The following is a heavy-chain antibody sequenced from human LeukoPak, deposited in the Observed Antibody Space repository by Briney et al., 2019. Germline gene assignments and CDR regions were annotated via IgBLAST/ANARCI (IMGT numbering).Heavy chain of an antibody. CDR1: GFTFSSYA. V-gene: IGHV3-23*01. CDR3: STGAGGY. J-gene: IGHJ4*02. CDR2: ISGGGDST. Sequence: GGSLRLSCAASGFTFSSYAMSWVRQAPGKGLEWVSAISGGGDSTYYADSVKGRFTISRDNSNNTPYLQMNSLGAEDTAVYYCSTGAGGYWGQGTLVTVSS. D-gene: IGHD4-23*01.